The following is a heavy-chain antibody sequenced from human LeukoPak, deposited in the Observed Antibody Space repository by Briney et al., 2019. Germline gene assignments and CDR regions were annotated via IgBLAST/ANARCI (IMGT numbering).Heavy chain of an antibody. Sequence: SETLSLTCTVSGGSISSGDYYWSWIRQPPGKGPEWIGYIYYSGSTYYNPSLKSRVTISVDTSKNQFSLKLSSVTAADTAVYYCARGIWFGELPAPFDYWGQGTLVTVSS. CDR2: IYYSGST. CDR1: GGSISSGDYY. J-gene: IGHJ4*02. CDR3: ARGIWFGELPAPFDY. V-gene: IGHV4-30-4*01. D-gene: IGHD3-10*01.